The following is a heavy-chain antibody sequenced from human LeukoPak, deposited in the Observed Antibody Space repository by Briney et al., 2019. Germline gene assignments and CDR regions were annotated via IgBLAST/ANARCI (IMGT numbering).Heavy chain of an antibody. D-gene: IGHD3-22*01. CDR3: ARDSTAYYYDSSGHDAFDI. Sequence: PGGSLRLSCAASGFTVSSNYMSWVRQAPGKGLEWVSVIYSGGSTYYADSVKGRFTISRDNSKNTLYLQMNSLRAEDTAVYYCARDSTAYYYDSSGHDAFDIWGQGTMVTVSS. V-gene: IGHV3-53*01. CDR1: GFTVSSNY. J-gene: IGHJ3*02. CDR2: IYSGGST.